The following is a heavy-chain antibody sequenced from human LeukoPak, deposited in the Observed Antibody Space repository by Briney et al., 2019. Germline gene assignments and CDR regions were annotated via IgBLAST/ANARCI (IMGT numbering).Heavy chain of an antibody. CDR1: GGSISSYC. J-gene: IGHJ6*02. CDR2: IYHSGST. CDR3: ARDIRKSYCTNGVCYHNYYYYGMDV. V-gene: IGHV4-59*01. D-gene: IGHD2-8*01. Sequence: SETLSLTCTVPGGSISSYCWSWIRQPPGKGLEWIGYIYHSGSTNYNPSLKSRVTISVDTSKNQFSLKLSSVTAADTAVYYCARDIRKSYCTNGVCYHNYYYYGMDVWGQGTTVTVSS.